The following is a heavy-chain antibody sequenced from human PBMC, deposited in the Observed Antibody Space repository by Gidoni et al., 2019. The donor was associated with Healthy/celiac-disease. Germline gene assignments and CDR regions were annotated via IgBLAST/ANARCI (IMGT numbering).Heavy chain of an antibody. CDR3: ARDRYYYDSSGYYRFDY. V-gene: IGHV1-18*01. CDR2: ISAYNGNT. CDR1: GYTFTSYG. J-gene: IGHJ4*02. D-gene: IGHD3-22*01. Sequence: SVKVSCKASGYTFTSYGISWVRQAPGQGLEWMGWISAYNGNTNYAQKLQGRVTMTTDTTTSTAYMELRSLRSDDTAVYYCARDRYYYDSSGYYRFDYWGQGTLVTVSS.